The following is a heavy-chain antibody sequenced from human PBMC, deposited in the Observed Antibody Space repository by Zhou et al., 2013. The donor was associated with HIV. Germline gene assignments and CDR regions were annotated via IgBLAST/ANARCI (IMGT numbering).Heavy chain of an antibody. CDR3: ARDRVCTGGVCYNNWFDP. CDR1: GGTFSSYA. J-gene: IGHJ5*02. D-gene: IGHD2-8*02. CDR2: IIPILGIA. Sequence: QVQLVQSGAEVKKPGSSVKVSCKASGGTFSSYAISWVRQAPGQGLEWMGRIIPILGIANYAQKFQGRVTITADKSTSTAYMELSSLRSEDTAVYYCARDRVCTGGVCYNNWFDPWGQGNPGHRLL. V-gene: IGHV1-69*04.